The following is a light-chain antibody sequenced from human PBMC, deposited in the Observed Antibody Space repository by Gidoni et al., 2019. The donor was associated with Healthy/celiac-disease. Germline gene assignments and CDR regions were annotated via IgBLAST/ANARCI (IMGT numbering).Light chain of an antibody. V-gene: IGKV1-5*01. CDR1: QSSSSW. CDR3: QQYNSYSRYT. CDR2: DAS. Sequence: DIQMTHSPSTLSASVGDRVTITCRASQSSSSWLAWYQQKPGKAPKLLIYDASSLESGVPSRFSGSGPGTEFTLTISSLQPDDFATYYCQQYNSYSRYTFGQGTKLEIK. J-gene: IGKJ2*01.